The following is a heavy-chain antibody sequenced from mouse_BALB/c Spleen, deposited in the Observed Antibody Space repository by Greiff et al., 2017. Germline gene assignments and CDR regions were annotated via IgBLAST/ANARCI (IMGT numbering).Heavy chain of an antibody. CDR3: AREAGTGCYAMDY. J-gene: IGHJ4*01. D-gene: IGHD3-3*01. Sequence: EVKVVESGGGLVKPGGSLKLSCAASGFTFSDYYMYWVRQTPEKRLEWVATISDGGSYTYYPDSVKGRFTISRDNAKNNLYLQMSSLKSEDTAMYYCAREAGTGCYAMDYWGQGTSVTVSS. V-gene: IGHV5-4*02. CDR2: ISDGGSYT. CDR1: GFTFSDYY.